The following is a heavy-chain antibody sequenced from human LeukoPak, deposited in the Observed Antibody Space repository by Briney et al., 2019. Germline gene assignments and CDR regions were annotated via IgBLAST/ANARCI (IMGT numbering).Heavy chain of an antibody. J-gene: IGHJ6*02. D-gene: IGHD3-10*01. Sequence: SVKVSCKASGFTFTSSAVQWVRQARGQRLEWIGWIVVGSGNTNYAQKFQGRVTMTRDTSTSTVYMELSSLRSEDTAVYYCARANYGYGMDVWGQGTTVTVSS. V-gene: IGHV1-58*01. CDR2: IVVGSGNT. CDR3: ARANYGYGMDV. CDR1: GFTFTSSA.